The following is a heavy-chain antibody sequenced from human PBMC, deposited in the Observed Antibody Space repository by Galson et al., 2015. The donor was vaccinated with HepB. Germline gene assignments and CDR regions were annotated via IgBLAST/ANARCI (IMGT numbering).Heavy chain of an antibody. CDR2: IDSDASST. J-gene: IGHJ2*01. V-gene: IGHV3-74*01. CDR3: ARSVGYSSSWYWYFDL. D-gene: IGHD6-13*01. CDR1: GFTFSSYW. Sequence: SLRLSCAASGFTFSSYWIHWVRQVPGKGLLWVARIDSDASSTTYADSVKGRITISRDNAKNTLYLQMNSLRDEDTAVYYCARSVGYSSSWYWYFDLWGRGTLVTDSS.